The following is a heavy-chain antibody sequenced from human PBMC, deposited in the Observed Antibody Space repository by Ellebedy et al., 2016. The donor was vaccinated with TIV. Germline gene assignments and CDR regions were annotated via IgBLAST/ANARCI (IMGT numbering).Heavy chain of an antibody. V-gene: IGHV5-10-1*01. D-gene: IGHD2-15*01. Sequence: KVSXXGSGYSFTSYWISWVRQMPGKGLEWMGRIDPSDSYTNYSPSFQGHVTISADKSISTAYLQWSSLKASDTAMYYCARFRPKFRSDSRFDYWGQGTLVTVSS. CDR2: IDPSDSYT. CDR3: ARFRPKFRSDSRFDY. J-gene: IGHJ4*02. CDR1: GYSFTSYW.